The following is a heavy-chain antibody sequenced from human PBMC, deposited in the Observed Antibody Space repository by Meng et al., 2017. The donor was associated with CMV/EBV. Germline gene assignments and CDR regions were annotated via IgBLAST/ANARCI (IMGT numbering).Heavy chain of an antibody. Sequence: VKVSCKASGGTFSSYAISWVRQAPGQGLEWMGGIIPIFGTANYAQKFQGRVTITTDESTSTAYMELSSLRSEDTAVYYCARHIDGYNPFYYYYYGMDVWGQGTTVTVSS. V-gene: IGHV1-69*05. D-gene: IGHD5-24*01. J-gene: IGHJ6*02. CDR2: IIPIFGTA. CDR3: ARHIDGYNPFYYYYYGMDV. CDR1: GGTFSSYA.